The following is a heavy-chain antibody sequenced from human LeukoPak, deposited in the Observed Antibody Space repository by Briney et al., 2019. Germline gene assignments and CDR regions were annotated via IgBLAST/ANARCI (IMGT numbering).Heavy chain of an antibody. CDR3: ARDIGDYYDSSGYYYLLGGYYYYYMDV. V-gene: IGHV1-2*02. J-gene: IGHJ6*03. CDR1: GYTFTGYY. CDR2: INPNSGGT. D-gene: IGHD3-22*01. Sequence: ASVKVSCKASGYTFTGYYMHWVRQAPGQGLEWMGWINPNSGGTNYAQKFQGRVTMTRDTSTSTAYMELRSLRSDDTAVYYCARDIGDYYDSSGYYYLLGGYYYYYMDVWGKGTTVTISS.